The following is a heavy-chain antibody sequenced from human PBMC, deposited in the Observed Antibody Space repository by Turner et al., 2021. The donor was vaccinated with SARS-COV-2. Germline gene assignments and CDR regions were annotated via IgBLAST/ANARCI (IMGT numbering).Heavy chain of an antibody. CDR1: GGSISSSSYH. V-gene: IGHV4-39*01. D-gene: IGHD6-13*01. CDR3: ATSTVAGTELNYYGMDV. CDR2: IYYSEST. Sequence: QLQLQESGPGLVKPSETLSLTCAVSGGSISSSSYHWGWTRQPPGRGLEWIGSIYYSESTYYNPSHKSRVTISVDTSKNQFSLKLSSVTAADTAVYYWATSTVAGTELNYYGMDVWGQGTTVTVSS. J-gene: IGHJ6*02.